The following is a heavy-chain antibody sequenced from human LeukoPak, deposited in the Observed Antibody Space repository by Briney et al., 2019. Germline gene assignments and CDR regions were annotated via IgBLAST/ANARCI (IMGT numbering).Heavy chain of an antibody. J-gene: IGHJ3*02. Sequence: GGSLRLSCAASGFTFSVSAMHWVRRASGEGLEWVGRIRSKANSYATAYAASVKGRFTISRDYSKDTAYQHMNNLTAEDTAVYYCTRQECYYGSVSYWSGAFDIWGQGTMVTVSS. CDR2: IRSKANSYAT. CDR1: GFTFSVSA. V-gene: IGHV3-73*01. CDR3: TRQECYYGSVSYWSGAFDI. D-gene: IGHD3-10*01.